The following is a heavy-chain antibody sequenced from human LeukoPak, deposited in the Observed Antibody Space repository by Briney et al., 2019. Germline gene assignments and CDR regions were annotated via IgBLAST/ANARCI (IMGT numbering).Heavy chain of an antibody. V-gene: IGHV4-4*07. CDR1: GGSISSDY. CDR3: ARATYCSSTSCYGFDY. J-gene: IGHJ4*02. D-gene: IGHD2-2*01. CDR2: IYTSGST. Sequence: PSETLSLTCTVSGGSISSDYWSWVRQPAGEGVEWIGRIYTSGSTNYNPSLKSRVTMSVDTSKNQFSLKLSSVTAADTAVYYCARATYCSSTSCYGFDYWGQGTLVTVSS.